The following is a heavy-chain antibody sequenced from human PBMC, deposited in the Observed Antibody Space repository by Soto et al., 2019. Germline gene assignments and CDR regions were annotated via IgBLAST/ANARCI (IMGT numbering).Heavy chain of an antibody. V-gene: IGHV3-30-3*01. J-gene: IGHJ4*02. CDR1: GFTFSSYA. D-gene: IGHD3-22*01. CDR2: ISYDGSNK. CDR3: ARDRGVVVVIYYFDY. Sequence: PGGSLRLSCAASGFTFSSYAMHWVRQAPGKGLGWVAVISYDGSNKYYADSVKGRFTISRDNSKNTLYLQMNSLRAEDTAVYYCARDRGVVVVIYYFDYWGQGTLVTVSS.